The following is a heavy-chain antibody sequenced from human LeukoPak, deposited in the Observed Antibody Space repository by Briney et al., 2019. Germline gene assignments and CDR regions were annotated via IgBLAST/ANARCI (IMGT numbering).Heavy chain of an antibody. V-gene: IGHV3-23*01. J-gene: IGHJ4*02. D-gene: IGHD3/OR15-3a*01. CDR3: AKVGLQSYYFDY. Sequence: LSGGSLRLSCAASEFTFSSYAMSWVRQAPRKGLEWVSGISGSGGDTYYADSVKGRFTISRDNSKNTLYLQMNSLRAEDTAVYYCAKVGLQSYYFDYWGQGTLVTVSS. CDR1: EFTFSSYA. CDR2: ISGSGGDT.